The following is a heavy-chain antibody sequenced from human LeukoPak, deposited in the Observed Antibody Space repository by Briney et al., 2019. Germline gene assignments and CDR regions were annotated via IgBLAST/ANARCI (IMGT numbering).Heavy chain of an antibody. J-gene: IGHJ4*02. CDR3: AKMGGGWYYFDY. CDR1: EFSVGSNY. D-gene: IGHD6-19*01. Sequence: GGSLRLSCAASEFSVGSNYMTWVRQAPGKGLEWVSLIYSGGSTYYADSVKGRFTISRDNSKNTLYLQMNSLRAEDTAVYYCAKMGGGWYYFDYWGQGTLVTVSS. V-gene: IGHV3-66*01. CDR2: IYSGGST.